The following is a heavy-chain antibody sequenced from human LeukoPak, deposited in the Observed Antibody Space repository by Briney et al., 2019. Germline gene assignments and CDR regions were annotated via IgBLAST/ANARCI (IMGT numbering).Heavy chain of an antibody. J-gene: IGHJ4*02. CDR2: INHSGST. D-gene: IGHD2-15*01. Sequence: SETLSLTCAVYGGSFSGYYWSWIRQPPGKGLEWIGEINHSGSTNYNPSLKSRVTISVDTSKNQFSLKLSSVTAADTAVYYCARRGVVAANHLGYWGQGTLVTVSS. V-gene: IGHV4-34*01. CDR3: ARRGVVAANHLGY. CDR1: GGSFSGYY.